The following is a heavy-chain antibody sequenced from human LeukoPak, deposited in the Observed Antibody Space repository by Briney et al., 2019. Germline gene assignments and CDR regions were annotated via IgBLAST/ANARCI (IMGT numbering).Heavy chain of an antibody. V-gene: IGHV1-18*01. J-gene: IGHJ3*02. CDR3: ARLAPLYSSSWYQSPCDAFDI. D-gene: IGHD6-13*01. CDR2: ISAYNGNT. Sequence: ASVKVSCKASGYTFTSYGISWVRQATRQRLEWMGWISAYNGNTNYARKLQGRVTMTTDTSTSTAYMELRSLRSDDTAVYYCARLAPLYSSSWYQSPCDAFDIWGQGTMVTVSS. CDR1: GYTFTSYG.